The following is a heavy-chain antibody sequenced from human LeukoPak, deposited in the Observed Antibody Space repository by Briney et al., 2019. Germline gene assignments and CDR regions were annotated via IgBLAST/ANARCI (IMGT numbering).Heavy chain of an antibody. Sequence: GESLEISFNGSGYHFTSYWIGLVRPMPGKSLEWMGIIYPGDSDTRYSPSFQGQVTISADKSISTAYLQWSSLKASDTAMYYCARSCRDGYRDFDYRGQGTLVTVSS. J-gene: IGHJ4*02. CDR1: GYHFTSYW. CDR2: IYPGDSDT. CDR3: ARSCRDGYRDFDY. D-gene: IGHD5-24*01. V-gene: IGHV5-51*01.